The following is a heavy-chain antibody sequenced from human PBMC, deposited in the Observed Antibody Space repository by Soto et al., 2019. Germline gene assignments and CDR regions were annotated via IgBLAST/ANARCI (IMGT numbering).Heavy chain of an antibody. CDR1: GFTFNYYP. D-gene: IGHD2-8*01. V-gene: IGHV3-30-3*01. CDR3: ARLPGPLVSFLYIYPLDGREAMSDVDV. CDR2: VSFDGSNK. J-gene: IGHJ6*02. Sequence: QMQLVESGGGVVQPGGSLRLSCAASGFTFNYYPMHWVRHAPGKGLEWVAVVSFDGSNKYYADSVKGRFTISKDNSKNTLYLQINSLRREDTAVYYCARLPGPLVSFLYIYPLDGREAMSDVDVWGQGTTVTVSS.